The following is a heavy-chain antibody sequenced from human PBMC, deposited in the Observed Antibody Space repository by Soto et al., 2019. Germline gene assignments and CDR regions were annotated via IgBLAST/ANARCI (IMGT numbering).Heavy chain of an antibody. CDR2: MNPNSGRT. CDR3: STWGRNGWYTGFF. D-gene: IGHD6-19*01. Sequence: QVQLVQSGAEVKTPGASVKVSCKASGYTFTDYDINWVRQAPGQGLEWVGRMNPNSGRTDYAQKFQARVTMTRATSISTAYLELSSLGYEDTAVFYCSTWGRNGWYTGFFWGQGTLVTVAS. J-gene: IGHJ4*02. V-gene: IGHV1-8*01. CDR1: GYTFTDYD.